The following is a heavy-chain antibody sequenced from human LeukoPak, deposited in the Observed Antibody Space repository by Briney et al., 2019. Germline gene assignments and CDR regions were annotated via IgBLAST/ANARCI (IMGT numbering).Heavy chain of an antibody. V-gene: IGHV3-21*01. Sequence: PGGSLRLSCAASGFTFSSYSMNWVRQAPGKGLEWASSISSSSSYIYYADSVKGRFTIPRDNAKNSLYLQMNSLRAEDTAVYYCAREELLHNWFDPWGQGTLVTVSS. J-gene: IGHJ5*02. D-gene: IGHD2-15*01. CDR2: ISSSSSYI. CDR3: AREELLHNWFDP. CDR1: GFTFSSYS.